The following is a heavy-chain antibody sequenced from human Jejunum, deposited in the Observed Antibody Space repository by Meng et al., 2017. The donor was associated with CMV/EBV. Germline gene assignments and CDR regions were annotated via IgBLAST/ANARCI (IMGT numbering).Heavy chain of an antibody. CDR3: AKDRPPYYYDSSGYHPGFDY. V-gene: IGHV3-9*01. Sequence: DSAMHWVRQAPGKGLEWVSGISWNSGAIGYADSIKGRFTISRDNGKNTLYLQMNSLRAEDTAVYYCAKDRPPYYYDSSGYHPGFDYWGQGTLVTVSS. D-gene: IGHD3-22*01. CDR1: DSA. CDR2: ISWNSGAI. J-gene: IGHJ4*02.